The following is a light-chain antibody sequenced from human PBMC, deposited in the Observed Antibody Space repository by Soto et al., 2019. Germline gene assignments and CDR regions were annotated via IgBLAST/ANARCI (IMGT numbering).Light chain of an antibody. Sequence: DIQLTQSPSFLSASLGDRVTITCRASQGISSYLAWYQQKPWNVPKLLIYAASTLQSGVPSRFSGSGFGTQFTLTISSLQPEDFATYYCQQVNSYPITFGQGTRLEI. CDR1: QGISSY. J-gene: IGKJ5*01. CDR2: AAS. CDR3: QQVNSYPIT. V-gene: IGKV1-9*01.